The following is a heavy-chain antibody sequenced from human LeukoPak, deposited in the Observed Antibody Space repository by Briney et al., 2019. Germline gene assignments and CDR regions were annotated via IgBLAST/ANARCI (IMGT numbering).Heavy chain of an antibody. V-gene: IGHV4-39*07. J-gene: IGHJ4*02. Sequence: SETLSLTCTVSGGSISSSNYYWGWIRQPPGKGLEWIGSIYYSGSTYYNPSLKSRVAISADTSKNQFSLKLTSVTAADTAVYYCARQSSGSYFYWGQGTLVTVSS. CDR2: IYYSGST. CDR3: ARQSSGSYFY. CDR1: GGSISSSNYY. D-gene: IGHD1-26*01.